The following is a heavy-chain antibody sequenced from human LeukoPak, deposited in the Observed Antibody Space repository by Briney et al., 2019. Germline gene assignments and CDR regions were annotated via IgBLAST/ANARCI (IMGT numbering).Heavy chain of an antibody. CDR2: ISHDGRTE. CDR3: AKEPTSYTSRWYFHH. D-gene: IGHD6-13*01. CDR1: GFIFTNYG. V-gene: IGHV3-30*18. Sequence: GRSLRLSCAASGFIFTNYGMHWVRQAPGKGPEWVAVISHDGRTEFYADSVKGRFTISRDNSKNTQDLQMFSRRDEDTAVYYWAKEPTSYTSRWYFHHWGKGTLVTVSS. J-gene: IGHJ1*01.